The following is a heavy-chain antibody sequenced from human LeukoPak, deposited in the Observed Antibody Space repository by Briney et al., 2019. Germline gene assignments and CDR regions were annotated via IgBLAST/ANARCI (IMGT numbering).Heavy chain of an antibody. CDR2: IYYSGST. V-gene: IGHV4-30-4*01. CDR1: GGSISSGDYY. J-gene: IGHJ4*02. D-gene: IGHD3-9*01. Sequence: SETLSLTCTVSGGSISSGDYYWSWIRQPPGKGLEWIGYIYYSGSTYYNPSLKSRVTISVYTSKNQFSLKLSSVTAADTAVYYCDRIENFDWLFDYWGQGTLVTVSS. CDR3: DRIENFDWLFDY.